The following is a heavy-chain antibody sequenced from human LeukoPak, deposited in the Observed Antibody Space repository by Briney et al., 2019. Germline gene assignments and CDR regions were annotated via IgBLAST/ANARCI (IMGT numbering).Heavy chain of an antibody. D-gene: IGHD3-16*02. CDR3: ARDDYDYVWGSYRYGFDP. CDR2: GNT. Sequence: GNTNYAQKLQGRVTMTTDTSTSTAYMELRSLRSDDTAVYYCARDDYDYVWGSYRYGFDPWGQGTLVTVSS. J-gene: IGHJ5*02. V-gene: IGHV1-18*01.